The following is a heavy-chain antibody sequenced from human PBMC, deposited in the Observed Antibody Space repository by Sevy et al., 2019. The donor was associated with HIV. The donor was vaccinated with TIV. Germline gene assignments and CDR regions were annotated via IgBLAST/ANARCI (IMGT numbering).Heavy chain of an antibody. J-gene: IGHJ4*02. CDR2: SYPDDSDT. D-gene: IGHD3-22*01. Sequence: GESLKISCKGSGYSFTSHWLGWVRHMPGKGLEWMGMSYPDDSDTKYSPSFQGQVTFSADKSISTAYLQWSSLKASDTAMYYCATSRSGYFDSSGYYIYWGQGTLVTVSS. CDR1: GYSFTSHW. V-gene: IGHV5-51*01. CDR3: ATSRSGYFDSSGYYIY.